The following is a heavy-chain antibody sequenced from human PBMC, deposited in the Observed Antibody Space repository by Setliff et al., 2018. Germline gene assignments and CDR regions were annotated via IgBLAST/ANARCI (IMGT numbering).Heavy chain of an antibody. V-gene: IGHV1-8*02. J-gene: IGHJ4*02. D-gene: IGHD6-13*01. CDR1: GYTFTNYD. CDR3: ARGIEAGVDY. CDR2: MSPNNDNT. Sequence: ASVKVSCKSSGYTFTNYDINWVRQAPGQGLEWMGWMSPNNDNTGYAQKFQDRVIMTRNPSISTVYMELSSLRSEDTAVYYCARGIEAGVDYWGQGTQVTVSS.